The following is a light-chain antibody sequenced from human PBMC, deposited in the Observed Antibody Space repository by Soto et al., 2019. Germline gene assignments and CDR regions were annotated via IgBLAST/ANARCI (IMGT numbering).Light chain of an antibody. CDR2: DAS. Sequence: EIVLTQSPATLSLSPGERATLSCRASQSVSSYLAWYQQKPGQAPRLLIYDASNRATGIPARFSGSGSGTDLTPTISSLEPEDFAVYYCQQRSNWPPYTFGQGTKLEIK. CDR3: QQRSNWPPYT. CDR1: QSVSSY. J-gene: IGKJ2*01. V-gene: IGKV3-11*01.